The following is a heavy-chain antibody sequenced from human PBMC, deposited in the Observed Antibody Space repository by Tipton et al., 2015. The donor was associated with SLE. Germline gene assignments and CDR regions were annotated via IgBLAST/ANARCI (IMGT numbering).Heavy chain of an antibody. CDR2: ISYDGSNK. Sequence: SLRLSCAASGFTFSSYAMHWVRQAPGKGLEWVAVISYDGSNKYYADSVKGRFTISRDNSKNTLYLQMNSLRAEDTAVYYCAKPLITTVTTGYYGMDVWGQGTTVTVSS. V-gene: IGHV3-30*04. CDR1: GFTFSSYA. D-gene: IGHD4-17*01. CDR3: AKPLITTVTTGYYGMDV. J-gene: IGHJ6*02.